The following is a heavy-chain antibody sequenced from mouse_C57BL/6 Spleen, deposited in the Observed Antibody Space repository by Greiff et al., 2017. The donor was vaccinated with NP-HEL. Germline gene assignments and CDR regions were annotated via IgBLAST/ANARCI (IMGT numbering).Heavy chain of an antibody. CDR1: GFTFSDLY. Sequence: EVKLMESGGGLVQSGRSLRLSCATSGFTFSDLYMEWVRQAPGKGLEWIAASRNKANDYTTEYSASVKGRFIVSRDTSQSILYLQMNALRAEDTAIYYCARDAYYSNYGYFDVWGTGTTVTVSS. J-gene: IGHJ1*03. CDR3: ARDAYYSNYGYFDV. D-gene: IGHD2-5*01. CDR2: SRNKANDYTT. V-gene: IGHV7-1*01.